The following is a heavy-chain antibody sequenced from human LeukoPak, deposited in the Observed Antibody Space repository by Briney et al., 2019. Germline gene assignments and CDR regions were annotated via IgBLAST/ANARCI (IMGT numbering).Heavy chain of an antibody. D-gene: IGHD3-9*01. CDR1: GYTFTSFY. V-gene: IGHV1-46*01. Sequence: ASVKVSCKTSGYTFTSFYMHWVRQAPGQGLEWMGIINPNEGFTTYAQNFQGRVTMTRDTSTSTVYMELSSLRSDDTAVYYCARRAFDWLVDGYSYGMDVWGQGTPVTVSS. CDR2: INPNEGFT. CDR3: ARRAFDWLVDGYSYGMDV. J-gene: IGHJ6*02.